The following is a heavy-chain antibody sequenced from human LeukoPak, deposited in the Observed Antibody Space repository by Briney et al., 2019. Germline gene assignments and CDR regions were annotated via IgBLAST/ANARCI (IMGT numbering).Heavy chain of an antibody. CDR3: ARPFGGVPPDY. D-gene: IGHD3-16*01. J-gene: IGHJ4*02. CDR1: GFTFSSYA. V-gene: IGHV3-30-3*01. Sequence: GRSLRLSCAASGFTFSSYAMHWVRQAPGKGLEWVAVISYDGSNKYYADSVKGRFTISRDNSKNTLYLQMNSLRAEDTAVYYCARPFGGVPPDYWGQGTLVTVSS. CDR2: ISYDGSNK.